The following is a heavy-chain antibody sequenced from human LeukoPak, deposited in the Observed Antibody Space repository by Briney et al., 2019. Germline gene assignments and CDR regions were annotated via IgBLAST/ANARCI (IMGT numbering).Heavy chain of an antibody. J-gene: IGHJ4*02. V-gene: IGHV3-30-3*01. D-gene: IGHD5-24*01. CDR2: ISYDGSNK. CDR3: AVGFWRDGYNVDPLDY. CDR1: GFTFSSYA. Sequence: GGSLRLSCAASGFTFSSYAVHWVRQAPGKGLEWVAVISYDGSNKYYADSVKGRFTISRDNSKNTLYLQMYSLRAEDTAVYYCAVGFWRDGYNVDPLDYWGQGTLVTVSS.